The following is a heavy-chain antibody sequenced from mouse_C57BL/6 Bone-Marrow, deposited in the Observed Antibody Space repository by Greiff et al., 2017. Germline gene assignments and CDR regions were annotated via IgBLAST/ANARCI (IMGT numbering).Heavy chain of an antibody. CDR1: GYTFTSYW. V-gene: IGHV1-69*01. D-gene: IGHD2-4*01. CDR3: ERREAYDYLYYFDY. Sequence: QVQLQQPGAELVMPGASVKLSCKASGYTFTSYWMHWVKQRPGQGLEWIGEIDPSDSYTNYNQKFKGKSTLTVDKSSSTAYMQLSSLTSEDAAVYYCERREAYDYLYYFDYWGQGTTLTVSS. J-gene: IGHJ2*01. CDR2: IDPSDSYT.